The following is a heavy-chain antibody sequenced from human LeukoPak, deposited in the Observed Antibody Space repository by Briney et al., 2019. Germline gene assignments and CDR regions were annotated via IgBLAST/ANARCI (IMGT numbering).Heavy chain of an antibody. V-gene: IGHV1-18*04. Sequence: ASVKVSCKASGYTFTGYYMHWVRQAPGQGLEWMGWISAYNGNTNYAQKLQGRVTMTTDTSTSTAYMELRSLRSDDTAVYYCARARVAAAPPPCFDPCGPQTPITISS. J-gene: IGHJ5*02. CDR1: GYTFTGYY. CDR3: ARARVAAAPPPCFDP. CDR2: ISAYNGNT. D-gene: IGHD6-13*01.